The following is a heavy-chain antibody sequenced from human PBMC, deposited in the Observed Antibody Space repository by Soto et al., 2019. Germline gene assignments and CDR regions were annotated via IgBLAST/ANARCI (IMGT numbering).Heavy chain of an antibody. Sequence: TSETLSLTCSVSGGSISTVGHYWTWIRQPPGKGLEWIGSIYHTGSTYYSKSLRSRLTMSVDTSKSQFSLRLSSVTAADTAVYYCARATGTLRSRNCDYWGQGSLVTVSS. CDR2: IYHTGST. CDR1: GGSISTVGHY. J-gene: IGHJ4*02. D-gene: IGHD1-1*01. V-gene: IGHV4-31*03. CDR3: ARATGTLRSRNCDY.